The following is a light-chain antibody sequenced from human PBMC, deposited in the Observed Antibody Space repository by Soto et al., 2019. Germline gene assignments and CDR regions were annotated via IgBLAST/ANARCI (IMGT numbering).Light chain of an antibody. CDR1: QSVSSNY. V-gene: IGKV3-20*01. Sequence: EIVLAQSPGPLSLSPGERATLFCRASQSVSSNYLAWYQQKPGQAPRLLIYGASSRATGIPDRFSGSGSGTDFTLTISRLEPEEFAVYYCQQYFSSPWTVGQGTKVDIK. CDR3: QQYFSSPWT. CDR2: GAS. J-gene: IGKJ1*01.